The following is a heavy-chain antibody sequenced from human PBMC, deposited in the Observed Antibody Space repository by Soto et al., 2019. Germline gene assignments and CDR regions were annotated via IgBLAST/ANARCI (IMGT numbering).Heavy chain of an antibody. Sequence: ASVKVSCKASGYTFANYGFSWVRQAPGQGLEWMGWISPYNGNTNYALKLQGRVTLTTDTSSNTAYMDLRSLTSDDTAMYYCARDPHTYSHYGNNWFDPWGQGTLVTVSS. V-gene: IGHV1-18*01. CDR1: GYTFANYG. CDR2: ISPYNGNT. D-gene: IGHD4-4*01. J-gene: IGHJ5*02. CDR3: ARDPHTYSHYGNNWFDP.